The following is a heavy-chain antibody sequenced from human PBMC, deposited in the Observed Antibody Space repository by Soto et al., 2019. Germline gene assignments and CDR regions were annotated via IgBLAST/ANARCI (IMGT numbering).Heavy chain of an antibody. Sequence: ASVKVSCKASGYTFTSYAMHWVRQAPGQRLEWMGWINAGNGNTKYSQKFQGRVTITRDTSASTAYMELSSLRSEDTAVYYCARARAGIAVARNWFDPRGQGTLVSVSS. V-gene: IGHV1-3*01. CDR1: GYTFTSYA. D-gene: IGHD6-19*01. CDR2: INAGNGNT. J-gene: IGHJ5*02. CDR3: ARARAGIAVARNWFDP.